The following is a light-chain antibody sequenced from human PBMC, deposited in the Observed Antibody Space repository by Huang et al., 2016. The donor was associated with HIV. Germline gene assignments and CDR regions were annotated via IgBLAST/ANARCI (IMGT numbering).Light chain of an antibody. CDR2: NAS. V-gene: IGKV3-11*01. J-gene: IGKJ2*01. CDR3: QQRTNWPPGYT. Sequence: EIVLTQSPATLSLSPGERVALSCRASQNIKNDLSWYQKRPGQAPRLLISNASKRATGSPARFSGSGSGTDFTLTISSLEPEDFVVYFCQQRTNWPPGYTFGQGTKL. CDR1: QNIKND.